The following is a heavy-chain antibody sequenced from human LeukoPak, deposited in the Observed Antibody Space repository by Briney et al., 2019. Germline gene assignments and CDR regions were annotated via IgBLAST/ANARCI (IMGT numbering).Heavy chain of an antibody. V-gene: IGHV4-59*08. Sequence: SETLSLTCSVSGGSISSHYWSWIRRPPGKGLEWIAHMYYSGNTKYNPSLESRVTISVDTSKTQFSLKLSSATAADTAVYYCARHHIAVGDISWGQGTLVTVSS. D-gene: IGHD2-2*01. J-gene: IGHJ5*02. CDR1: GGSISSHY. CDR3: ARHHIAVGDIS. CDR2: MYYSGNT.